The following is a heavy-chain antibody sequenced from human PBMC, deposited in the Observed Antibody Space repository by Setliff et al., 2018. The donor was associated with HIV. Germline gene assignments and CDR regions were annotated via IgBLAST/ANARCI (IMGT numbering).Heavy chain of an antibody. CDR1: GYTFNTYG. J-gene: IGHJ6*02. Sequence: ASVKVSCKASGYTFNTYGISWVRQAPGQGLEWMGCINGGSGRTEYSQKFQSRVTISRDTSASTAYMELSSLKSEDTAVYYCARDSAIVTTIIDHYYGMDVWGQGTTVTVSS. V-gene: IGHV1-3*01. CDR2: INGGSGRT. CDR3: ARDSAIVTTIIDHYYGMDV. D-gene: IGHD5-12*01.